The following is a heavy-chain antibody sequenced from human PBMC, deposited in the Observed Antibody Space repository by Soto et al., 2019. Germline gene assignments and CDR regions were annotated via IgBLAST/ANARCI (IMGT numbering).Heavy chain of an antibody. Sequence: SETLSLTRTVSGGSISSSSYYWGWIRQPPGKGLEWIGSIYYSGSTYYNPSLKSRVTISVDTSKNQFSLKLSSVTAADTAVYYCASLDIVVVPAAIRTDYWGQGTLVTVSS. D-gene: IGHD2-2*02. CDR3: ASLDIVVVPAAIRTDY. CDR1: GGSISSSSYY. CDR2: IYYSGST. J-gene: IGHJ4*02. V-gene: IGHV4-39*01.